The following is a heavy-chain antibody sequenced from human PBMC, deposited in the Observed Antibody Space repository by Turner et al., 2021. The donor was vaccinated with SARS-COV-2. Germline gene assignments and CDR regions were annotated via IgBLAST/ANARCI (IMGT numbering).Heavy chain of an antibody. CDR1: GYTFTSYG. V-gene: IGHV1-18*01. CDR2: ISGYNGYT. J-gene: IGHJ6*02. D-gene: IGHD3-10*01. CDR3: ARAYGSGSYGHYYGMDV. Sequence: QVQLVQSGAEVKKPGASLKVSCEASGYTFTSYGISWVRQAPGQGLEWMGWISGYNGYTNYAQKLQGRVTMTTDTSTSTAYMELRSLRSDDTAVYYCARAYGSGSYGHYYGMDVWGQGTTVTVSS.